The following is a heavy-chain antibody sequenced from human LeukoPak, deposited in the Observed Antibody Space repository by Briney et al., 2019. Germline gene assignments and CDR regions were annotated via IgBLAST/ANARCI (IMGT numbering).Heavy chain of an antibody. Sequence: GGSLRLSCVASGFTFSDYWMSWVRQAPGQGLESVANINQDGRQQHFVGSVKGRFTISRDNAKDSLFLQLDSLRDEDTAVYYCAGGALDYWGQGTLVTVSS. CDR2: INQDGRQQ. CDR1: GFTFSDYW. J-gene: IGHJ4*02. V-gene: IGHV3-7*04. CDR3: AGGALDY.